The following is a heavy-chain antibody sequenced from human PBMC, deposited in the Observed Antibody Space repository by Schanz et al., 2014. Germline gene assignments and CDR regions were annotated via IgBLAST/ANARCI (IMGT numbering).Heavy chain of an antibody. J-gene: IGHJ4*02. V-gene: IGHV3-11*06. Sequence: VQLVESGGGLVQPGGSLRLSCTASGFTFSDYWMSWIRQAPGKGLEWVSYVSSSSSYTHYADSVKGRFTISRDNAKRSLFLQMNSLRVEDTAVYFCVSQTGSPNYWGQGTLVTVSS. CDR3: VSQTGSPNY. CDR1: GFTFSDYW. CDR2: VSSSSSYT. D-gene: IGHD6-13*01.